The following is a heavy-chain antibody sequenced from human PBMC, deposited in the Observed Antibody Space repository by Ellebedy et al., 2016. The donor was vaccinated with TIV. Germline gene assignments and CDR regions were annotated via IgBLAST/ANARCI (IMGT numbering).Heavy chain of an antibody. D-gene: IGHD3-10*01. Sequence: GESLKISCVASGFTFSNYAMHWVRQAPGKGLEWVAVISYDGSNSHYADSVKGRFTISRDNSKNTLYLQMNSLRAEDTAVYHCANGEWLAFWGRGTLVTVSS. CDR1: GFTFSNYA. J-gene: IGHJ4*02. CDR3: ANGEWLAF. CDR2: ISYDGSNS. V-gene: IGHV3-30-3*01.